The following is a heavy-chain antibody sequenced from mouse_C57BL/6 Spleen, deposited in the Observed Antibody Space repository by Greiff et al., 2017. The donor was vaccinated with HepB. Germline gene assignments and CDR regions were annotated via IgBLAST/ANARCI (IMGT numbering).Heavy chain of an antibody. CDR2: INPYNGGT. CDR1: GYTFTDYY. J-gene: IGHJ3*01. Sequence: EVQLQQSGPVLVKPGASVKMSCKASGYTFTDYYMNWVKQSHGKSLEWIGVINPYNGGTSYNQKFKGKATLTVDKSSSTAYMELNSLTSEDSAVYYCARGADYDRFAYWGQGTLVTVSA. D-gene: IGHD2-4*01. V-gene: IGHV1-19*01. CDR3: ARGADYDRFAY.